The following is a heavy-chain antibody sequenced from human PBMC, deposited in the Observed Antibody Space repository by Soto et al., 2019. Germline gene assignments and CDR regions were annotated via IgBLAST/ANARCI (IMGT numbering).Heavy chain of an antibody. D-gene: IGHD6-13*01. J-gene: IGHJ4*02. CDR1: GGTFSSYT. V-gene: IGHV1-46*01. CDR3: ARGHAAGPSFDY. CDR2: INPSGDGT. Sequence: GASVKVSCKASGGTFSSYTISWVRQAPGQGLEWMGIINPSGDGTNYAPTFQGRITMTRDTSTNTVYLDLRSLRSEDTAVFFCARGHAAGPSFDYWGQGTLVTVSS.